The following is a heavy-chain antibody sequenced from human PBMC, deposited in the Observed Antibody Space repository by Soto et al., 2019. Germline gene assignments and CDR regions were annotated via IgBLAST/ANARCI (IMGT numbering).Heavy chain of an antibody. Sequence: PVGSLRLACAPSGFTSGSYAVSWVRPAPGEGPEWISSIIGIVSTIYYADSVNVRFTISRDNSKNTLYMKMSSLRAEDTAVYYCAKVFYYYDSSGYYYFDYWGQGTLVTVSS. CDR1: GFTSGSYA. D-gene: IGHD3-22*01. V-gene: IGHV3-23*01. CDR2: IIGIVSTI. J-gene: IGHJ4*02. CDR3: AKVFYYYDSSGYYYFDY.